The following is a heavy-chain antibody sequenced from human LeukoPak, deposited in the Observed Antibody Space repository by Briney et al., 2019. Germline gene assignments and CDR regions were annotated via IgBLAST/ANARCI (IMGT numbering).Heavy chain of an antibody. J-gene: IGHJ4*02. D-gene: IGHD3-22*01. Sequence: ASVKVSCKASGYTFTSYDINWVRQATGQGLEWMGWMNPNSGNTGYAQKFQGRVTMTRNTSISTAYMELSSLRSEDTAVYYCAKDKTYYYDSGGHYPKFDYWGQGTLVSVSS. CDR3: AKDKTYYYDSGGHYPKFDY. V-gene: IGHV1-8*01. CDR1: GYTFTSYD. CDR2: MNPNSGNT.